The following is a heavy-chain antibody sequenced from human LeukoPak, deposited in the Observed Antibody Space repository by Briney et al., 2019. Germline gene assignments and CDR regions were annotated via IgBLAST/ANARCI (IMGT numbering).Heavy chain of an antibody. D-gene: IGHD6-6*01. J-gene: IGHJ3*02. Sequence: ASVKVSCKASGYTFTSYAMHWVRQAPGQRLGWMGWINAGNGNTKYSQEFQGRVTITRETSASTAYMELSSLRSEETAVYYCARVSGIAARVGAFDIWGQGTMVTVSS. V-gene: IGHV1-3*03. CDR1: GYTFTSYA. CDR3: ARVSGIAARVGAFDI. CDR2: INAGNGNT.